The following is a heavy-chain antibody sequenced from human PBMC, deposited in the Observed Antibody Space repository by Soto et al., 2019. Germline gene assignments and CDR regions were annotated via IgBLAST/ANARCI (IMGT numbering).Heavy chain of an antibody. Sequence: GGSLRLSCAASGFTFSSYGMHWVRQAPGKGLEWVAVISYDGSNKYYADSVKGRFTISRDNSKNTLYLQMNSLRAEDTAVYYCATGGRWELLIPFDYWGQGTLGTV. CDR1: GFTFSSYG. J-gene: IGHJ4*02. D-gene: IGHD1-26*01. V-gene: IGHV3-30*03. CDR3: ATGGRWELLIPFDY. CDR2: ISYDGSNK.